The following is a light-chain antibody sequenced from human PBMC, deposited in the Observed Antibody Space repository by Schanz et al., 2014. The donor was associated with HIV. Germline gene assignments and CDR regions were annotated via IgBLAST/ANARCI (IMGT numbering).Light chain of an antibody. CDR2: EVS. J-gene: IGLJ3*02. CDR1: SSDVGSYNL. V-gene: IGLV2-14*02. CDR3: CSYAGSYTLVV. Sequence: QSALTQPASVSGSPGQSITISCTGTSSDVGSYNLVSWYQQHPGKAPKLIIYEVSKRPSGVPDRFSGSKSGNTASLTISGLQAEDEADYYCCSYAGSYTLVVFGGGTKLTVL.